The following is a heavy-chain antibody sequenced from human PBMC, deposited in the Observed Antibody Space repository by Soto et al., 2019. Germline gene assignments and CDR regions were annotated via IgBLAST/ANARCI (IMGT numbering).Heavy chain of an antibody. CDR3: ARQVVPAAMLREEYYYYYGMDV. D-gene: IGHD2-2*01. J-gene: IGHJ6*02. Sequence: QLQLQESGPGLVKPSETLSLTCTVSGGSISSSSYYWGWIRQPPGKGLEWIGSIYYSGSTYYNPSIKSRVTISVDTSKNQFSLKLSSVAAADTAVYYCARQVVPAAMLREEYYYYYGMDVWCQGTTVTVSS. V-gene: IGHV4-39*01. CDR1: GGSISSSSYY. CDR2: IYYSGST.